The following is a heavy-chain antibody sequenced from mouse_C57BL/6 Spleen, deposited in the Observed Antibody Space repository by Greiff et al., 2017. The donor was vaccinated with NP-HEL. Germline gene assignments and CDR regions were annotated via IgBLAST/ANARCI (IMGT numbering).Heavy chain of an antibody. CDR1: GYSFTGYY. CDR2: INPSTGGT. V-gene: IGHV1-42*01. CDR3: ASFITTVVDWYFDV. Sequence: VQLKQSGPELVKPGASVKISCKASGYSFTGYYMNWVKQSPEKSLEWIGEINPSTGGTTYNQKFKAKATLTVDKSSSTAYMQLKSLTSEDSAVYYCASFITTVVDWYFDVWGTGTTVTVSS. J-gene: IGHJ1*03. D-gene: IGHD1-1*01.